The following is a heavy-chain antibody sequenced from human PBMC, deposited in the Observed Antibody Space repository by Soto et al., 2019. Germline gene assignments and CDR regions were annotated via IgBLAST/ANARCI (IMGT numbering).Heavy chain of an antibody. D-gene: IGHD1-7*01. CDR2: VYLGGRT. J-gene: IGHJ4*02. CDR1: GDSIISLSW. CDR3: ARWAETTYFDY. Sequence: QVQLQESGPGLVQPSGTLSLTCTISGDSIISLSWWSWVRQPPGKGLEWIGEVYLGGRTNYNPSLKRQIXXXXXXXXXXXXXXXXXXXAADTAVYYCARWAETTYFDYWGQGILVTVSS. V-gene: IGHV4-4*02.